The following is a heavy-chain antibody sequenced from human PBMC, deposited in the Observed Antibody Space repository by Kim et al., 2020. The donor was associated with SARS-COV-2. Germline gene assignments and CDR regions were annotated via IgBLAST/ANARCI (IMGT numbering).Heavy chain of an antibody. CDR1: GFTFSSYA. Sequence: GGSLRLSCAASGFTFSSYAMSWVRQAPGKGLAWVSIISGSGGSTYYTDSVRGRFTIARDESKNTLSLQMNSLRAEDTAVYYCATFYYGMDVWGQGTTVTVSS. J-gene: IGHJ6*02. D-gene: IGHD3-16*01. CDR3: ATFYYGMDV. V-gene: IGHV3-23*01. CDR2: ISGSGGST.